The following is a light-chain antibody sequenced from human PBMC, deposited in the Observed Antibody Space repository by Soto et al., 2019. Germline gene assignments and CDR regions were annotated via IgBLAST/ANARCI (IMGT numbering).Light chain of an antibody. CDR2: DAS. CDR3: QQYKTSPWT. J-gene: IGKJ1*01. V-gene: IGKV1-5*01. CDR1: QSISSW. Sequence: DIPLTQSPSTLSASVGDRVPITCRASQSISSWLAWYQQKPGKSPKLLIYDASSLESGVPSRFSGGGSGTEITLSISSLQPDDFATYYCQQYKTSPWTFGQGTKVDI.